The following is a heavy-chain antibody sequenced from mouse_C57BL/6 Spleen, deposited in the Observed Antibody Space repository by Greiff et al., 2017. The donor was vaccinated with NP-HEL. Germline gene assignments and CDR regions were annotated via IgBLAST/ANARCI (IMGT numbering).Heavy chain of an antibody. CDR2: IYPRSGNT. CDR3: ARGRYSKENFDY. V-gene: IGHV1-81*01. J-gene: IGHJ2*01. D-gene: IGHD2-5*01. CDR1: GYTFTSYG. Sequence: VQLQQSGAELARPGASVKLSCKASGYTFTSYGISWVKQRTGQGLEWIGEIYPRSGNTYYNEKFKGKSTLTADKSSSTAYMELRSLTSEDSAVYFCARGRYSKENFDYWGQGTTLTVSS.